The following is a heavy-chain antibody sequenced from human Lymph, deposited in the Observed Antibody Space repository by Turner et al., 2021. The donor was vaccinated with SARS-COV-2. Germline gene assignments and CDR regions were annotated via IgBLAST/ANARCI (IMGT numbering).Heavy chain of an antibody. CDR3: AKNEIAMILVVITLFDY. Sequence: EVELLESGGGLVQPGGALRHALAASAYTFSSYAMSWVRQAPGKGLELVSTICGSGDSTYYADAVKGRFTISRDNSKNTLFLQMHSLSAEDTAVYYCAKNEIAMILVVITLFDYWGQGTLVTVSS. CDR2: ICGSGDST. D-gene: IGHD3-22*01. V-gene: IGHV3-23*01. J-gene: IGHJ4*02. CDR1: AYTFSSYA.